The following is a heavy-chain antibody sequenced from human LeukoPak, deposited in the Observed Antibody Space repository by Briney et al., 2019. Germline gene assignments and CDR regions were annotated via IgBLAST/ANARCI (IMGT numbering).Heavy chain of an antibody. Sequence: PGRSLRLSCAASGFTFSSYGMHWVRQAPGKGLEWVAVIWYDGSNKYYADSVKGRFTISRDNPKNTLYLQMNSLRAEDTAVYYCAKGSSIAARLIDYWGQGTLVTVSS. CDR2: IWYDGSNK. D-gene: IGHD6-6*01. J-gene: IGHJ4*02. CDR3: AKGSSIAARLIDY. CDR1: GFTFSSYG. V-gene: IGHV3-33*06.